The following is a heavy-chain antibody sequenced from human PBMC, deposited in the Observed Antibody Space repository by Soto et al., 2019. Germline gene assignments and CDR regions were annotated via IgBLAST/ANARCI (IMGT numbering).Heavy chain of an antibody. CDR2: IYYSGST. CDR1: GGSISSSSYY. Sequence: QLQLQESGPGLVKPSETLSLTCTVSGGSISSSSYYWGWIRQPPGKGLEWIGSIYYSGSTYYNPSLKSRVTISVDTSKNQFSLKLSSVTAADTAVYYCARRWGGYYPTPYWYFDLWGRGTLVTVSS. V-gene: IGHV4-39*01. D-gene: IGHD3-3*01. J-gene: IGHJ2*01. CDR3: ARRWGGYYPTPYWYFDL.